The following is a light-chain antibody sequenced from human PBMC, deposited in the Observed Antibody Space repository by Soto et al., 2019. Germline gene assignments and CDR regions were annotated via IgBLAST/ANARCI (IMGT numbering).Light chain of an antibody. CDR3: QQYNNWPET. CDR2: DAS. CDR1: QSVSSN. V-gene: IGKV3-15*01. J-gene: IGKJ1*01. Sequence: EIVMTQSPATLSVSPGERATLSCRASQSVSSNLAWYQQKVGQAPRVLIYDASTRATGIPGRFSGSGSGTEFPLTISSLQSEDFAVYYCQQYNNWPETLGKGTEVDIK.